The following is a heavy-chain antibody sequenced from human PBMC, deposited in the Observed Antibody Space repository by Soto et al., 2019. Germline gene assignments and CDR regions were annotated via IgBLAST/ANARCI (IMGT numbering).Heavy chain of an antibody. CDR1: GGSFSGYY. D-gene: IGHD6-19*01. Sequence: PSETLSLTCAVYGGSFSGYYWSWIRQPPGKGLEWIGFKPYTGSPDYNPSLKSRVVISIDRSKNQFSLKLSSVTAADTAVYFCARVGWGGDSWGQGTLVTVSS. CDR2: KPYTGSP. V-gene: IGHV4-59*12. J-gene: IGHJ4*02. CDR3: ARVGWGGDS.